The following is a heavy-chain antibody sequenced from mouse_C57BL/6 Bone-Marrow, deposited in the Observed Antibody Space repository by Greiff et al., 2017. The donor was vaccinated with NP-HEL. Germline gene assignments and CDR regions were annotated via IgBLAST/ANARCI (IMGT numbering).Heavy chain of an antibody. Sequence: EVKLVESGGDLVKPGGSLKLSCAASGFTFSSYGMSWVRQTPDKRLEWVATISSGGSYTYYPDSVKGRFTISRDNAKNTLYLQMSSLKSEDTAMYYCARQGGYDWRYFDVWGTGTTVTVSS. CDR1: GFTFSSYG. CDR3: ARQGGYDWRYFDV. D-gene: IGHD2-2*01. CDR2: ISSGGSYT. J-gene: IGHJ1*03. V-gene: IGHV5-6*01.